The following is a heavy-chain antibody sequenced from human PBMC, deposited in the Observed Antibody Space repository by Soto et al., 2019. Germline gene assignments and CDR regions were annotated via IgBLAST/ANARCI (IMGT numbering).Heavy chain of an antibody. Sequence: GASVKVSCKASGGTFSSYAISWVRQAPGQGLEWMGGITPIFGTANYAQKFQGRVTITADESTSTAYMELSSLRSEDTAVYYCARALSSSEARPFFGYWGQGTLVTVSS. D-gene: IGHD6-6*01. J-gene: IGHJ4*02. CDR2: ITPIFGTA. V-gene: IGHV1-69*13. CDR1: GGTFSSYA. CDR3: ARALSSSEARPFFGY.